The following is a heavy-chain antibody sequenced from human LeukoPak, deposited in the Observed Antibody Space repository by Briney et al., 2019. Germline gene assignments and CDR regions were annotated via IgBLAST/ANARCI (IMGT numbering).Heavy chain of an antibody. V-gene: IGHV3-21*01. CDR2: ISSSSRYI. CDR3: ARGLQGDYYFDY. Sequence: GGSLRLSCAASGFTFSSYSMNWVRQAPGKGLEWVSSISSSSRYIYYADSVKGRFTISRDNAKNSLYLQMNSLRAEDTAVYYCARGLQGDYYFDYWGQGTLVTVSS. J-gene: IGHJ4*02. D-gene: IGHD2-21*02. CDR1: GFTFSSYS.